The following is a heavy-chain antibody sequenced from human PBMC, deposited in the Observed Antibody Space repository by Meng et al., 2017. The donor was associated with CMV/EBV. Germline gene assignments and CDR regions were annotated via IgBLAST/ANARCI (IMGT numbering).Heavy chain of an antibody. J-gene: IGHJ4*02. CDR1: GFTFSSYS. CDR3: ARDNFDVPAGTGVFDY. Sequence: GESLKISCAASGFTFSSYSMNWVRQAPGKGLEWVSSISSSSSYIYYADSVKGRFTISRDNAKNSLYLQMNSLRAEDTAVYYCARDNFDVPAGTGVFDYWGQGKLVTVSS. D-gene: IGHD6-13*01. CDR2: ISSSSSYI. V-gene: IGHV3-21*01.